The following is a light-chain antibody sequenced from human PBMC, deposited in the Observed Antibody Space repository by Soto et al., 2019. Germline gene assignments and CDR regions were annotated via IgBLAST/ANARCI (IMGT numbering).Light chain of an antibody. Sequence: QSALTQPASVSGSPGQSITISCTATSSDVGAYNYVSWYQQHPGKAPKLMIYDVSNRPSGVSNRFSGSKSGITASLTISGLQAEDEADYYCSSYTSSSTRVFGTGTKLTVL. CDR2: DVS. V-gene: IGLV2-14*03. CDR3: SSYTSSSTRV. J-gene: IGLJ1*01. CDR1: SSDVGAYNY.